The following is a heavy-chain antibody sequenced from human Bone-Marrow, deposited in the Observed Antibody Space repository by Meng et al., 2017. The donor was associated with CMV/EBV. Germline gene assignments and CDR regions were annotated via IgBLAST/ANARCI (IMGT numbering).Heavy chain of an antibody. V-gene: IGHV1-8*02. Sequence: GESLKISCKASGYTFTSYDINWVRQATGQGLEWMGWMNPNSGNTGYAQKLQGRVTMTTDTSTSTAYMELRSLRSDDTAVYYCARSSLLRFLEWFDYWGQGTLVTVSS. D-gene: IGHD3-3*01. J-gene: IGHJ5*01. CDR1: GYTFTSYD. CDR2: MNPNSGNT. CDR3: ARSSLLRFLEWFDY.